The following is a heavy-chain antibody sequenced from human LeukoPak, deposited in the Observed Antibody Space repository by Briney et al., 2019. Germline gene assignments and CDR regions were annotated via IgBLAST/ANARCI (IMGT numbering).Heavy chain of an antibody. D-gene: IGHD6-6*01. Sequence: GGSLGLSCVASGFTFSNYWMSWVRQAPGKGLEWVANIKEDGSEKYYVDSVKGRFTISRDNAKNSLYLQMNSLRAEDTAVYYCASTIATRYFDYWGQGTLVTVSS. CDR2: IKEDGSEK. CDR1: GFTFSNYW. J-gene: IGHJ4*02. CDR3: ASTIATRYFDY. V-gene: IGHV3-7*03.